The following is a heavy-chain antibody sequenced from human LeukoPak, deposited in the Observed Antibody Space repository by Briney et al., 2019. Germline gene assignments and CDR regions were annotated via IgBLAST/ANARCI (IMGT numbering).Heavy chain of an antibody. CDR1: GFTFSSHA. Sequence: PGGSLRLSCVASGFTFSSHAKSWVRQAPGKGLEWVSTVGTGFDTYYTDSVKGRFTISRDNSKNTLSLQMSSLRAEDTATYYCTKNVPGRAIDYWGQGTLVTVSS. CDR3: TKNVPGRAIDY. D-gene: IGHD2-15*01. J-gene: IGHJ4*02. CDR2: VGTGFDT. V-gene: IGHV3-23*01.